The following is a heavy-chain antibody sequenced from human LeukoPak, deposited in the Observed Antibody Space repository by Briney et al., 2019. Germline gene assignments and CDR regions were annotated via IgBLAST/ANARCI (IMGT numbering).Heavy chain of an antibody. D-gene: IGHD3-10*01. CDR3: ARVAKYYYGSETYYFFEH. Sequence: PGGSLRLSCAASGLTISSYSMNWVRQAPGKGLQWVSYISSSSSTIYYADSVKGRFTISRDNAKNSLYLQMNSLRVEDTAVYYCARVAKYYYGSETYYFFEHWGQGTPVTASS. J-gene: IGHJ4*02. CDR1: GLTISSYS. V-gene: IGHV3-48*01. CDR2: ISSSSSTI.